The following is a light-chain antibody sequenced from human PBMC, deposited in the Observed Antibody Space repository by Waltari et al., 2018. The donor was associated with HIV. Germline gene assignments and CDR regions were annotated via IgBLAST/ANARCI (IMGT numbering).Light chain of an antibody. CDR2: AAS. V-gene: IGKV3D-15*01. J-gene: IGKJ1*01. Sequence: EIVMTQSPATRSVSPGESVTLSCRASQSVTKNLVWFHQSVTSTLAWYQQKPGQAPRLLIYAASTRVTGIPARFSGSVSGTEFTRTISSLQSEDFAVYYCQQYNGWPQTFGQGTKVEIK. CDR3: QQYNGWPQT. CDR1: QSVTKNLVWFHQSVTST.